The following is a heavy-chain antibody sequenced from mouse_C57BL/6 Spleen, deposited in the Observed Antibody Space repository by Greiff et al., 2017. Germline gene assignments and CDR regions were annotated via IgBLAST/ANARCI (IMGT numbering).Heavy chain of an antibody. CDR3: ASGGGWFAY. CDR2: ISGGGGNT. CDR1: GFTFSSYT. V-gene: IGHV5-9*01. Sequence: EVKLVESGGGLVKPGGSLKLSCAASGFTFSSYTMSWVRQTPEKRLEWVATISGGGGNTYYPDSVKGRFPISRAHAKNPLYPQMSRLRSEDTALYYCASGGGWFAYWGQGTLVTVSA. J-gene: IGHJ3*01.